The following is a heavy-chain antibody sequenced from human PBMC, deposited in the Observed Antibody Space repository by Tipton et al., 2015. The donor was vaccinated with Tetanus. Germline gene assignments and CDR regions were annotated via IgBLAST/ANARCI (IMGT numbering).Heavy chain of an antibody. CDR3: ARENGGYDCYYYYGLDV. D-gene: IGHD5-12*01. CDR2: ISSSSSYI. CDR1: GFTFSSYF. Sequence: GSLRLSCAASGFTFSSYFMNWVRQAPGKGLEWVSSISSSSSYIYYADTGKGRFTMSRDNAKNSLYLQMNSLRAEDTAVYYCARENGGYDCYYYYGLDVWGQGAPVTVSS. J-gene: IGHJ6*02. V-gene: IGHV3-21*01.